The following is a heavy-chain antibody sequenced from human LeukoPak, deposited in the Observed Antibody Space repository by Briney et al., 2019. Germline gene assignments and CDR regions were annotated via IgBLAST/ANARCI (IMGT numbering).Heavy chain of an antibody. CDR3: ARCSSTSCSSFDY. CDR2: IYTSGST. V-gene: IGHV4-61*02. J-gene: IGHJ4*02. Sequence: SETPSLTCTVSGGSISSGSYYWSWIRQPAGKGLEWIGRIYTSGSTNYNPSLKSRVTISVDTSKNQFSLKLSSVTAADTAVYYCARCSSTSCSSFDYWGQGTLVTVSS. D-gene: IGHD2-2*01. CDR1: GGSISSGSYY.